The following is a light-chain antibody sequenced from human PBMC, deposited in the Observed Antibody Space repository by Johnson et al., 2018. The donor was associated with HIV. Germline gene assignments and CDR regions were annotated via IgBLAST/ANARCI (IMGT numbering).Light chain of an antibody. V-gene: IGLV1-51*01. J-gene: IGLJ1*01. CDR1: SSNIGNNY. CDR2: DNN. Sequence: QSVLTQPPSVSAAPGQKVTISCSGSSSNIGNNYVSWYQQFPGTAPKLLIYDNNKRPSGIPDRFSGSTSGTSATLGITGLQTGDDADYYCGTWDSSLSVYVFGTGTKVTVL. CDR3: GTWDSSLSVYV.